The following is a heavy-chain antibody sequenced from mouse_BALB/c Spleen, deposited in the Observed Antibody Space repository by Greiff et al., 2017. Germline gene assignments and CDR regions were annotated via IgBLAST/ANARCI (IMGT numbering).Heavy chain of an antibody. CDR3: AREDYGLYYAMDY. CDR1: GYTFTDYN. D-gene: IGHD1-2*01. Sequence: VQLQQSGPELVKPGASVKISCKASGYTFTDYNMHWVKQSHGKSLEWIGYIYPYNGGTGYNQKFKSKATLTVDNSSSTAYMELRSLTSEDSAVYYCAREDYGLYYAMDYWGQGTSVTVSS. V-gene: IGHV1S29*02. CDR2: IYPYNGGT. J-gene: IGHJ4*01.